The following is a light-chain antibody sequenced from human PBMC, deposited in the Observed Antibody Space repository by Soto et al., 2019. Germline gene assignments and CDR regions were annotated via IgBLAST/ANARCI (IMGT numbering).Light chain of an antibody. CDR3: SSYAGSNNFV. CDR2: EVS. V-gene: IGLV2-8*01. Sequence: QPALTQPPSASGPPGRSVTISCTGTSSDVGGYNYVSWYQQHPGKAPKLMIYEVSKRPSGVPDRFSGSKSGNTASLTVSGLQAEDEADYYCSSYAGSNNFVFGTGTKVTVL. CDR1: SSDVGGYNY. J-gene: IGLJ1*01.